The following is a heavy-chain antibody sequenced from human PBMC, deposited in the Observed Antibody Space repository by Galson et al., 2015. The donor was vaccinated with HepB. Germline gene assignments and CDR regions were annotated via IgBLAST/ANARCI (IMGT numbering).Heavy chain of an antibody. CDR1: GYTFTGYF. D-gene: IGHD5-12*01. J-gene: IGHJ4*02. CDR2: IDPDSGGT. V-gene: IGHV1-2*06. Sequence: SVKVSCKASGYTFTGYFIHWVRQAPGQGLEWMGRIDPDSGGTHYAQKFQGRVTMTRDTSITTAYMELSRLRSDDTAVYYCARVGFDTNYVGYWGQGTRVTVSS. CDR3: ARVGFDTNYVGY.